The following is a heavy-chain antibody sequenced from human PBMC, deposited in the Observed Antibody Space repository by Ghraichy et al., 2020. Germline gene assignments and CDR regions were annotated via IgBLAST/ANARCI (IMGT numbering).Heavy chain of an antibody. V-gene: IGHV3-23*01. CDR3: ARDRRYCGNNCYLYYYYGMDV. J-gene: IGHJ6*02. CDR1: GFTFNNYV. D-gene: IGHD2-21*01. CDR2: IGGSGINT. Sequence: GGSLRLSCAGSGFTFNNYVMSWVRQAPGEGLEWVSSIGGSGINTYYADLAKGRFTISRDESRNTMYLQMNTLRAEDTAVYYCARDRRYCGNNCYLYYYYGMDVWGRGTTVTVSS.